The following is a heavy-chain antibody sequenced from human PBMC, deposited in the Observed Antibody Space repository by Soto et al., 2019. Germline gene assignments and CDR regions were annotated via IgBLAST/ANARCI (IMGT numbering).Heavy chain of an antibody. V-gene: IGHV3-30*18. CDR3: AKSLAAAGTY. CDR2: ISYDGSNK. Sequence: QVQLVESGGGVVQPGGSLGLSCAASGFTLGSFGMHWVRRVPGKGLEWVAVISYDGSNKYYADSVKGRFTISRDNSKNTLYLQMNSLRAEDTAVYYCAKSLAAAGTYWGQGTLVTVSS. D-gene: IGHD6-13*01. CDR1: GFTLGSFG. J-gene: IGHJ4*02.